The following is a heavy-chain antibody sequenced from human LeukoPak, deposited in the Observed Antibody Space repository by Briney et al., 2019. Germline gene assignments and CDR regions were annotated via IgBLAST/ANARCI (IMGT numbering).Heavy chain of an antibody. Sequence: KAGGSLRLSCAASGFTFSSYTMNWVRQAPGKGLEWVSSISSSSSYIYYADSLKGRFTISRDNAKNSLYLQMNSLRAEDTAVYYCARAPGWPQSGGHFDYWGQGTLVTVSS. J-gene: IGHJ4*02. V-gene: IGHV3-21*01. CDR3: ARAPGWPQSGGHFDY. D-gene: IGHD5-24*01. CDR2: ISSSSSYI. CDR1: GFTFSSYT.